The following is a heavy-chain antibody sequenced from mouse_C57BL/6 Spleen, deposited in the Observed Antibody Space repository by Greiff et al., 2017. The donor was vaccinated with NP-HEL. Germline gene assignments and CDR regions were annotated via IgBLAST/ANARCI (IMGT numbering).Heavy chain of an antibody. Sequence: QVQLQQPGTELVKPGASVKLSCKASGYTFTSYWMHWVKQRPGQGLEWIGNINPSNGGTNYNEKFKSKATLTVDKSSSTAYMQLSSLTSEDSAVYYCARWGYYYGSSYDYFDYWGQGTTLTVSS. CDR2: INPSNGGT. J-gene: IGHJ2*01. D-gene: IGHD1-1*01. V-gene: IGHV1-53*01. CDR1: GYTFTSYW. CDR3: ARWGYYYGSSYDYFDY.